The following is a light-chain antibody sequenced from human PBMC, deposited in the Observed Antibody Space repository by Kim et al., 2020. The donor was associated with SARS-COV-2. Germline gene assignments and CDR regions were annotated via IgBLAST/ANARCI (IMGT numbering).Light chain of an antibody. CDR3: QQYDTSPWT. V-gene: IGKV3-20*01. J-gene: IGKJ1*01. CDR1: QSVSNTY. Sequence: APGERAPLSCRTSQSVSNTYLAWYQQKPGQAPRLLIYGTSSRATGIPDRFSGSGSGTDFTLTISRPEPEDFAVFYCQQYDTSPWTFGQGTKVDIK. CDR2: GTS.